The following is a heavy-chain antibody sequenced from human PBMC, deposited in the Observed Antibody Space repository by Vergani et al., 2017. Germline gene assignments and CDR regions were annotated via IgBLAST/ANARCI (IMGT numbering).Heavy chain of an antibody. V-gene: IGHV3-23*01. CDR1: GFTFSSYA. CDR2: INGSGGST. Sequence: EVQLLESGGGLVQPGGSLRLSCAASGFTFSSYAMSWVRQAPGKGLEWVSAINGSGGSTYYADSVKGRFTISRDNSKNTLYLQMNSLRAEDTAVYYCAKVSLGYYNFDYWGQGTLVTVSS. J-gene: IGHJ4*02. D-gene: IGHD3-22*01. CDR3: AKVSLGYYNFDY.